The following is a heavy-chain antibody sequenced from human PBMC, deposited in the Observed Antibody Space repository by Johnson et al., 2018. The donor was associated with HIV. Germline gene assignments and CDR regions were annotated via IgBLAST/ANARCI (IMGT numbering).Heavy chain of an antibody. CDR1: GFTFSNAW. J-gene: IGHJ3*02. CDR3: TKPWDQLDWISSEWVPGHGFDI. V-gene: IGHV3-15*01. CDR2: ITSKTDGGTT. D-gene: IGHD3/OR15-3a*01. Sequence: VQLMESGGGLVKPGGSLRLSCAASGFTFSNAWMRWFRQGPGKGLEWVGRITSKTDGGTTEYGAPVKGRFSISRDDSQHTLYLQMESLSDEDTAVYYCTKPWDQLDWISSEWVPGHGFDIWGHGTKVTVSS.